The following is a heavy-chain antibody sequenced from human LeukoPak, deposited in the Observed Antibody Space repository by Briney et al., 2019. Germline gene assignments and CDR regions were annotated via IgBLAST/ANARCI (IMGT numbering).Heavy chain of an antibody. CDR2: ISSSSSYI. V-gene: IGHV3-21*01. CDR1: GFTFSSYS. D-gene: IGHD3-10*01. CDR3: ARGHGSGSYFQTPFDY. J-gene: IGHJ4*02. Sequence: GGSLRLSCAAAGFTFSSYSMNWVRQAPGKGLEWVSSISSSSSYIYYADSVKGRFTISRDNAKNSLYLQMNSLRAEDTALYYCARGHGSGSYFQTPFDYWGQGTLVTVSS.